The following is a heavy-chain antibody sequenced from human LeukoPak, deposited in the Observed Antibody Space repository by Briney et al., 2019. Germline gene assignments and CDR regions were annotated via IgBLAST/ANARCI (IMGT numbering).Heavy chain of an antibody. Sequence: PSETLSLTCTVSGSSISSSSYYWGWIRQPRGKGLEWIGNIYYSGSTYYNPSLKSRVTISVDTSKNQFSLKLSSVTAADTAVYYCARRANDRFWEPIDSWGQGTLVTVSS. CDR1: GSSISSSSYY. CDR2: IYYSGST. CDR3: ARRANDRFWEPIDS. V-gene: IGHV4-39*01. J-gene: IGHJ4*02. D-gene: IGHD3-3*01.